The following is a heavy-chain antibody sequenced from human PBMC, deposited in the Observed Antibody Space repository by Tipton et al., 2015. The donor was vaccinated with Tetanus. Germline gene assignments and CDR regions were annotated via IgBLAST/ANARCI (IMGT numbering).Heavy chain of an antibody. CDR2: ISSTSSCI. Sequence: SLRLSCAVSGFVFSSYTMNWVRQAPGKGLEWVASISSTSSCIYYADSVKGRFTISRDNAKNSVYLQMSSLRADDTAVYYCASGSTLDYWGQGALVSVSS. D-gene: IGHD6-25*01. CDR3: ASGSTLDY. V-gene: IGHV3-21*01. CDR1: GFVFSSYT. J-gene: IGHJ4*02.